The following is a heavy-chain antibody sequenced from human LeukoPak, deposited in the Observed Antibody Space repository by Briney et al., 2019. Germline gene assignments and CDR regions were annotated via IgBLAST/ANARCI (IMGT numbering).Heavy chain of an antibody. CDR1: GGSISSSSYY. J-gene: IGHJ4*02. D-gene: IGHD6-13*01. Sequence: SETLSLTCTVSGGSISSSSYYWGWIRQPPGKGLEWIGSIYYSGSTYYNPSLKSRVTISVDTSKNQFSLKLSSVAAADTAVYYCVRLGIAAAPGYWGQGTLVTVSS. CDR3: VRLGIAAAPGY. CDR2: IYYSGST. V-gene: IGHV4-39*01.